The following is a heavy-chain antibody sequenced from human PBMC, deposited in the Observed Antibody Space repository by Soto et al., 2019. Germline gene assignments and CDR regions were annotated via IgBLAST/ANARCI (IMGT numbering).Heavy chain of an antibody. V-gene: IGHV4-59*12. CDR1: GGSITSYY. CDR2: IHYSGST. D-gene: IGHD6-19*01. J-gene: IGHJ5*02. CDR3: ARGHSSTRAFPGASWFDP. Sequence: SETLSLTCTVSGGSITSYYWSWIRQPPGKGLEWIGDIHYSGSTNYNPSLKSRVTISTDTSKNQFSLNLSSVIAADSAVYYCARGHSSTRAFPGASWFDPWRQGTMISVSS.